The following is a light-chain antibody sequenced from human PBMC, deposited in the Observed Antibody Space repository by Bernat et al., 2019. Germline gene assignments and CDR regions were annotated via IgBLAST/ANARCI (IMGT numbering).Light chain of an antibody. CDR1: SSNIGSNT. J-gene: IGLJ1*01. V-gene: IGLV1-44*01. Sequence: QSVLTQPPSASGTPGQRVTISCSGSSSNIGSNTVNWYQQLPGTAPKLLIYSNNQRPSGVPDRFSGSKSVTSASLAISGLQSEDEADYYCAAWDDGLNGLYVFGTGTKVTVL. CDR3: AAWDDGLNGLYV. CDR2: SNN.